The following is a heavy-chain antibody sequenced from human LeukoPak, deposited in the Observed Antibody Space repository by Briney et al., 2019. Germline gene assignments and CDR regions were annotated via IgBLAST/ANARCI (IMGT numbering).Heavy chain of an antibody. D-gene: IGHD1-26*01. V-gene: IGHV1-8*01. Sequence: ASVKVSCKASGYTFTSYDINWVRQATGQGLEWMGRMNPNSGNTGYAQKFQGRVTMTRNTSISTAYMELSSLRSEDTAVYYCARGPPWDYYYYYGMDVWGQGTTVTVSS. J-gene: IGHJ6*02. CDR1: GYTFTSYD. CDR2: MNPNSGNT. CDR3: ARGPPWDYYYYYGMDV.